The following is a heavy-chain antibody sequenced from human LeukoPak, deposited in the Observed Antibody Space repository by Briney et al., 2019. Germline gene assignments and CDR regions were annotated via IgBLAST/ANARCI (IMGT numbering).Heavy chain of an antibody. CDR3: ARDLWNFYDDSGYNRDLDS. V-gene: IGHV1-18*01. CDR2: IGTYGGDT. J-gene: IGHJ4*02. Sequence: GASVKVSCKATSRISWVRQAPGQGLEWMGWIGTYGGDTYYAQKFQGRITVTTDTSTSTVYMELRSLRSDDTAVYYCARDLWNFYDDSGYNRDLDSWGQGTLVTVSS. CDR1: TSR. D-gene: IGHD3-22*01.